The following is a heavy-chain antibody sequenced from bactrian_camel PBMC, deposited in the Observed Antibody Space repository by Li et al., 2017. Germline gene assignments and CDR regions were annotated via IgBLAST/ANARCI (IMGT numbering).Heavy chain of an antibody. D-gene: IGHD6*01. Sequence: HVQLVESGGGSVQAGGSLRLSCAASRYTYRSYCLGWFRQAPGKEREGVARITSDGRTTYADSVKGRFTISRDKAENFVYLRMNNLKPDDTSMYYCAARSDIGLTSDWALPHTYHYWGQGTQVTVSS. CDR3: AARSDIGLTSDWALPHTYHY. J-gene: IGHJ4*01. CDR2: ITSDGRT. CDR1: RYTYRSYC. V-gene: IGHV3S53*01.